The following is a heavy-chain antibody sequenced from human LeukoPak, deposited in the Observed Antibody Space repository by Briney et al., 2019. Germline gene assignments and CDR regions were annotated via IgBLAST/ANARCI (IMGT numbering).Heavy chain of an antibody. V-gene: IGHV4-59*02. CDR3: ARGKAYYYYYMDV. Sequence: SETLSLTCTISGGSVSDYYWSWIRQSPGKGLEWIGYIYYTGSTTYNPSLKSRVTMSADTSKNQFSLKLSSVTAADTAVYYCARGKAYYYYYMDVWGKGTTVTISS. CDR2: IYYTGST. J-gene: IGHJ6*03. CDR1: GGSVSDYY.